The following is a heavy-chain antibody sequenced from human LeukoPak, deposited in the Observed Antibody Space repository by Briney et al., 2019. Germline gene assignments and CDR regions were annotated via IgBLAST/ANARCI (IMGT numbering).Heavy chain of an antibody. D-gene: IGHD4-23*01. J-gene: IGHJ2*01. Sequence: SETLSLTCTVSGGSISSSNYYWGWIRQPPGKGLEWLGSIYYSGSTFYNPSLKSRVSMSVDTSKNQSSLKLSSVTAADTAVYYCARHYYGVNHRSYWFFDLWGRGTVVTVSS. V-gene: IGHV4-39*01. CDR1: GGSISSSNYY. CDR2: IYYSGST. CDR3: ARHYYGVNHRSYWFFDL.